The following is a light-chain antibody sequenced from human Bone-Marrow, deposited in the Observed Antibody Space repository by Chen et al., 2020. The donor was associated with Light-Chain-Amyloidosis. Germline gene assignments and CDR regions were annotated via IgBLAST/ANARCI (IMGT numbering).Light chain of an antibody. V-gene: IGLV1-40*01. CDR2: GNN. CDR1: SSNIGAGYD. Sequence: QSVLTQPPSVSGAPGQKVTISCTGSSSNIGAGYDVHCYQQFPGTAPKLIIFGNNIRPSGVPGRFSGSKSGTSASLAITGLQAEDEADYYCQSYDSSLSGWVFGGGTKLTVL. CDR3: QSYDSSLSGWV. J-gene: IGLJ3*02.